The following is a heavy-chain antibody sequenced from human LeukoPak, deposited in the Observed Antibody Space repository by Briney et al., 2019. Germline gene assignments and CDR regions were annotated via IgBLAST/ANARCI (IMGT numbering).Heavy chain of an antibody. CDR2: ISGSGGST. J-gene: IGHJ6*02. CDR1: GFTFSSYA. Sequence: PGGSLRLSCAASGFTFSSYAMSWVRQAPGKGLEWVSAISGSGGSTYYADSVKGRFTISRDNSKNTLYLQMNSLRAEDTAVYYCARDKESYCSSTSCYRGALYYYGMDVWGQGTTVTVSS. V-gene: IGHV3-23*01. D-gene: IGHD2-2*02. CDR3: ARDKESYCSSTSCYRGALYYYGMDV.